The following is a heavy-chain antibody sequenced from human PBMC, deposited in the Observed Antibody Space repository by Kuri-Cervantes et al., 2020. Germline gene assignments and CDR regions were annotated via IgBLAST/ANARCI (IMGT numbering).Heavy chain of an antibody. Sequence: ASVKVSCKASGYTFTSYYMHWVRQAPGQGLEWMGWINPNSGGTNYAQKFQGWVTMTRDTSISTAYMELSRLRSDDTAVYYCARTAAAGPTHYGMDVWGQGTTVTVSS. CDR1: GYTFTSYY. J-gene: IGHJ6*02. CDR3: ARTAAAGPTHYGMDV. CDR2: INPNSGGT. V-gene: IGHV1-2*04. D-gene: IGHD6-13*01.